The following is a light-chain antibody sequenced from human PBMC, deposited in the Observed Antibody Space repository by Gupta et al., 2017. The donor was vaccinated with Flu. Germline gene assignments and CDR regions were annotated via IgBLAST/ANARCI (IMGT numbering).Light chain of an antibody. CDR2: NNN. CDR3: ASWDDSLNGGV. CDR1: SSKIGSNN. V-gene: IGLV1-44*01. J-gene: IGLJ3*02. Sequence: VTITCSGSSSKIGSNNVNWYQQRPRTAPKLLIHNNNQRPSGVPDRFSGSKSDTSAALAISGLQAEDEADYYCASWDDSLNGGVFGGGTKLTVL.